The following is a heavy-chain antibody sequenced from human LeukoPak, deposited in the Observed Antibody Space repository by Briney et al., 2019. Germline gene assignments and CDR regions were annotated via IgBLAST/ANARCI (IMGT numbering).Heavy chain of an antibody. Sequence: PSETLSLTCTVSGGSISYSSYYWGRIRQPPGKGLEWIGSIYYTGSSYYNPSLKSRVTISVDTSKNQFSLKLRSVTAADTAVYYCARDCSGGSCFSGPFEYWGQGTLVTVSS. D-gene: IGHD2-15*01. V-gene: IGHV4-39*02. CDR1: GGSISYSSYY. J-gene: IGHJ4*02. CDR2: IYYTGSS. CDR3: ARDCSGGSCFSGPFEY.